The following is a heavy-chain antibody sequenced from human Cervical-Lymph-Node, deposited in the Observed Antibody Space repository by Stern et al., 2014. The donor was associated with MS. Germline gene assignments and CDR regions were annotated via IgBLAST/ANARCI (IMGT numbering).Heavy chain of an antibody. CDR1: GFTFKESS. CDR3: AREDYTQDFDY. CDR2: ITSGSSDI. D-gene: IGHD4-11*01. Sequence: VQLVESGGGLVQPGGSLRLSCAASGFTFKESSMNWVRQAPGKGLEWVSSITSGSSDIHYADSVKGRFTISRDNVKNSLYLQMNSLRAEDTALYYCAREDYTQDFDYWGRGTLVTVSS. V-gene: IGHV3-21*01. J-gene: IGHJ4*02.